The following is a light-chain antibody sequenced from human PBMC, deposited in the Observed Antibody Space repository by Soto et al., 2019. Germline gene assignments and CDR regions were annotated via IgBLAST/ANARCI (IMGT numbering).Light chain of an antibody. J-gene: IGKJ4*01. CDR1: QSVSNNY. V-gene: IGKV3-20*01. CDR2: GAS. Sequence: EIVLMQSPGTLSLSPGERATLSCRASQSVSNNYVAWYQQKPGQAPRLLIAGASSRATGIPDRFSGSGSMTDFTLTIIRLEPEDFAVYYCHPDGTSPPLTFGGGTKVEIK. CDR3: HPDGTSPPLT.